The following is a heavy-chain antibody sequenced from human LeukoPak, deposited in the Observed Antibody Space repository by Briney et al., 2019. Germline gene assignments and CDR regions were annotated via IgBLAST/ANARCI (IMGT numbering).Heavy chain of an antibody. CDR2: INAGNGNT. V-gene: IGHV1-3*01. Sequence: GASVKVPCKASGYTFTSYAMHWVRQAPGQRLEWMGWINAGNGNTKYSQKFQGRVTITRDTSASTAYMELSSLRSEDTAVYYCARDDWGHAFDIWGQGTMVTVSS. J-gene: IGHJ3*02. CDR1: GYTFTSYA. D-gene: IGHD3-9*01. CDR3: ARDDWGHAFDI.